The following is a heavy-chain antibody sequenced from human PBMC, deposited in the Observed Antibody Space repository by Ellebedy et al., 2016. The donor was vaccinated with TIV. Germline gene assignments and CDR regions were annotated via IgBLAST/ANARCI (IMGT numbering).Heavy chain of an antibody. CDR1: GFSISTYW. D-gene: IGHD3-3*01. J-gene: IGHJ5*02. V-gene: IGHV3-74*01. CDR2: INSDGSDT. Sequence: GGSLRLXXAASGFSISTYWMHWVRQVPGKGLVWVARINSDGSDTDYADSVRGRFTISRDNAKNTIYVEMNSLRAEDTAVYYCARGPTITIFGGWFNPWGQGTLVTVSS. CDR3: ARGPTITIFGGWFNP.